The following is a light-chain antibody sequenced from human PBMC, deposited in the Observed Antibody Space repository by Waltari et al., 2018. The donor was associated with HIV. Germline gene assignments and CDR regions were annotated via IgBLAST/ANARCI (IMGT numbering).Light chain of an antibody. V-gene: IGLV1-47*01. CDR3: ATWDDSLSGVV. Sequence: QSVLTQPPSASATPGQRVTISCSGSSSNIGHYYVYWYQQLPGATPKVLIFRTNRRPSGVPDRFSGSKSGTSASLAISGLRSEDEADYYCATWDDSLSGVVFGGGTKLTVL. CDR1: SSNIGHYY. CDR2: RTN. J-gene: IGLJ2*01.